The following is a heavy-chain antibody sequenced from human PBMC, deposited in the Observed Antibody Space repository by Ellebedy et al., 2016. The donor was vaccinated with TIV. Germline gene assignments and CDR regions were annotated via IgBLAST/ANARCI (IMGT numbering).Heavy chain of an antibody. CDR2: INPGNGKT. Sequence: ASVKVSCXASGYTFTSQAIHWMRQAPGQSLDWMGWINPGNGKTKYSQQFQGRVTFTRDTSASTAYMELSSLTPEDTAVYFCARRPYASSSVYYYGMDVWGQGTTVTVSS. V-gene: IGHV1-3*01. CDR3: ARRPYASSSVYYYGMDV. J-gene: IGHJ6*02. D-gene: IGHD6-6*01. CDR1: GYTFTSQA.